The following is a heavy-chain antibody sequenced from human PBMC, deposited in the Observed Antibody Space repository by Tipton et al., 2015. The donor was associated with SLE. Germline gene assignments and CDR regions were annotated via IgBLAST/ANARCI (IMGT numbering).Heavy chain of an antibody. D-gene: IGHD6-13*01. V-gene: IGHV4-34*12. J-gene: IGHJ4*02. CDR3: ARSAGYGSNWAHFDY. Sequence: TLSLTCAVYGGSFSDYYGSWIRQPPGKGLEWIGHIFHIGSAYYNPSLKSRVTISIDTSTNQFSLKVKSVTAADTAVYYCARSAGYGSNWAHFDYWGQGTLVTVSS. CDR2: IFHIGSA. CDR1: GGSFSDYY.